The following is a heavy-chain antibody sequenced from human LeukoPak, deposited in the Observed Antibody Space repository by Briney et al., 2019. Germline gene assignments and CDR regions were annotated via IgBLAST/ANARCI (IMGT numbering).Heavy chain of an antibody. Sequence: SETLSLTCAVYGGSFSGYYWAWIRQPAGKELEWIGRISASGTNRYNPSLKSRVTMSVDTSQNQFSLKVASVTAADTAVYFCARGMAAAYDYNWFDAWGQGTLVTVSS. J-gene: IGHJ5*02. V-gene: IGHV4-59*10. D-gene: IGHD5-12*01. CDR2: ISASGTN. CDR1: GGSFSGYY. CDR3: ARGMAAAYDYNWFDA.